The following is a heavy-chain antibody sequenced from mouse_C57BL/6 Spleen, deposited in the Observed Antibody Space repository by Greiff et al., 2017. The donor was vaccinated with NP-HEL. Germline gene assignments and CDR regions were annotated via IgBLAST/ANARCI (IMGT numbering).Heavy chain of an antibody. CDR2: IYPGSGNT. D-gene: IGHD1-1*01. J-gene: IGHJ4*01. CDR1: GYSFTSYY. Sequence: VQLQQSGPELVKPGASVKISCKASGYSFTSYYIHWVKQRPGQGLEWIGWIYPGSGNTKYNEKFTGKATLTADTSSSTAYMQLSSLTSEDSAVYYCARSITTVVATGLDAMDYWGQGTSVTVSS. V-gene: IGHV1-66*01. CDR3: ARSITTVVATGLDAMDY.